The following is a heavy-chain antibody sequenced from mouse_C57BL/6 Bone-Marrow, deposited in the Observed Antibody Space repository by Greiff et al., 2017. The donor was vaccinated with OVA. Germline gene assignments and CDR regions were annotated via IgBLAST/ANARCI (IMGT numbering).Heavy chain of an antibody. Sequence: KESCKASGYTFTSYWMHWVKQRPGQGLEWIGRIHPSDSDTNYNQKFKGKATLTVDKSSSTAYMQLSSLTSEDSAVYYCAIGAPYGSSSWWYFDVWGTGTTVTVSS. J-gene: IGHJ1*03. D-gene: IGHD1-1*01. CDR2: IHPSDSDT. CDR3: AIGAPYGSSSWWYFDV. CDR1: GYTFTSYW. V-gene: IGHV1-74*01.